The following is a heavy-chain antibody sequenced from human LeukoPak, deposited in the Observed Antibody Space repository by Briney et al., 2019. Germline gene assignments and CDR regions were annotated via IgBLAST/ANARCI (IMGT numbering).Heavy chain of an antibody. D-gene: IGHD1-7*01. Sequence: SETLSLTCAVSGYSISSGYYWGWIRQPPGKGLEWIGSIYHSGSTYYNPSLKSRVTISVGTSKNQFSLKLSSVTAADTAVYYCATTGTKSDYWGQGTLVTVSS. CDR1: GYSISSGYY. V-gene: IGHV4-38-2*01. CDR3: ATTGTKSDY. J-gene: IGHJ4*02. CDR2: IYHSGST.